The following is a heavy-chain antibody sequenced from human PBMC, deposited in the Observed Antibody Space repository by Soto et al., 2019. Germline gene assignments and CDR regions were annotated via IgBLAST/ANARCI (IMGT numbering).Heavy chain of an antibody. CDR1: GFTFNAYS. CDR2: ISTTGGST. CDR3: ARPDGSTYSFRY. J-gene: IGHJ4*02. D-gene: IGHD3-10*01. V-gene: IGHV3-23*01. Sequence: DVQLLESGGSLVQPGGSLRLSCAASGFTFNAYSLSWVRQAPGKGLEWVSAISTTGGSTYYADSVKGRFTISRDNSQNTLSLQISSLRAEDSAVYFCARPDGSTYSFRYCGQGTLVTVSS.